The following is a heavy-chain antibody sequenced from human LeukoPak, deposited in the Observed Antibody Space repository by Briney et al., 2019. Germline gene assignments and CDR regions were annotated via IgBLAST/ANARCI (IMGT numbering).Heavy chain of an antibody. CDR3: ARLGGSIVGATVDY. V-gene: IGHV4-39*01. CDR2: IYYSGST. CDR1: GGSISSSSCY. Sequence: SETLSLTCTVSGGSISSSSCYWGWIRQPPGKGLEWIGSIYYSGSTYYNPSLKSRVTISVDTSRNQFSLKLSSVTAADTAVYYCARLGGSIVGATVDYWGQGTLVTVSS. D-gene: IGHD1-26*01. J-gene: IGHJ4*02.